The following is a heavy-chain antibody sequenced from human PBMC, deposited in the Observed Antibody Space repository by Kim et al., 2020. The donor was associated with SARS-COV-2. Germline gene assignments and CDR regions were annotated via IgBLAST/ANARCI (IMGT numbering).Heavy chain of an antibody. CDR2: IYYSGST. V-gene: IGHV4-59*01. D-gene: IGHD3-10*02. CDR3: ARVQSVRLGAYYYHMDV. CDR1: GGSISSYY. Sequence: SETLSLTCTVSGGSISSYYWSWIRQPPGKGLEWIGYIYYSGSTNYNPPLKGRVTISVDTSKNQFSLKLSSVTATDTAVYYCARVQSVRLGAYYYHMDVWGKGTTVTVSS. J-gene: IGHJ6*03.